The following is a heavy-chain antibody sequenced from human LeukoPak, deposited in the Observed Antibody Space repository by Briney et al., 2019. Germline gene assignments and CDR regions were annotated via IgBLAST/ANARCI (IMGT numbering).Heavy chain of an antibody. CDR3: AGTYGSGSYYSKWGFDY. D-gene: IGHD3-10*01. Sequence: SETLSLTCTVSGGSISSSSYYWGWIRQPPGKGLEWIGSIYYSGSTYYNPSLKSRVTISVDTSKNQFSLKLSSVTAADTAVYYCAGTYGSGSYYSKWGFDYWGQGTLVTVSS. J-gene: IGHJ4*02. CDR1: GGSISSSSYY. V-gene: IGHV4-39*01. CDR2: IYYSGST.